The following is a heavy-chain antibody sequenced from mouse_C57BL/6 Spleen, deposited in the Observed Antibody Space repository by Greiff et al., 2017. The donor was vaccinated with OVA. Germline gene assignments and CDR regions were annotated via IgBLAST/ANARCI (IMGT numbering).Heavy chain of an antibody. CDR1: GFNIKDDY. J-gene: IGHJ2*01. Sequence: EVKLMESGAELVRPGASVKLSCTASGFNIKDDYMHWVKQRPEQGLEWIGWIDPENGDTEYASKFQGKATITADTSSNTAYLQLSSLTSEDTAVYYCTTGAPRKGGDYWGQGTTLTVSS. CDR3: TTGAPRKGGDY. CDR2: IDPENGDT. V-gene: IGHV14-4*01.